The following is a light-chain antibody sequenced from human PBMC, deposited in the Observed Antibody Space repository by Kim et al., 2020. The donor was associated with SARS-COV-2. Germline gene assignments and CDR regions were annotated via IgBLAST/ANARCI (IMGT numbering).Light chain of an antibody. V-gene: IGLV2-14*03. CDR2: DVT. CDR1: SSDVGGYNY. CDR3: TSKGNTNTVV. Sequence: QSALTQPASVSGSPGQSITISCTGTSSDVGGYNYVSWYQQHPGKAPKLMIYDVTERPSGVSNRFSGSKSGNTASLTISGLQTEDEADYYCTSKGNTNTVVFGGGTQLTVL. J-gene: IGLJ2*01.